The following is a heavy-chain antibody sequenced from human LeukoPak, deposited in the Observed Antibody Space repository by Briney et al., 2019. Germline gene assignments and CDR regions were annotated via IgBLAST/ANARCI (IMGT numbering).Heavy chain of an antibody. Sequence: QTGGSLRLSCAASGTTFSSYWMSWVRQAPGKGLEWVANIKQDGSEKYHVDSVKGRFTISRDNAKNSLYLQMNGLRAEDTAVYYCARDLSGDYWGTPDYWGQGTLVTVSS. CDR1: GTTFSSYW. CDR2: IKQDGSEK. J-gene: IGHJ4*02. CDR3: ARDLSGDYWGTPDY. V-gene: IGHV3-7*01. D-gene: IGHD4-17*01.